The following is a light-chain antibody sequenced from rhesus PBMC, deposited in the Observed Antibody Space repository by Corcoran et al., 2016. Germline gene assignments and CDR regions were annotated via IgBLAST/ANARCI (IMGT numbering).Light chain of an antibody. V-gene: IGKV1-22*01. J-gene: IGKJ3*01. CDR3: LQYSSSPFP. Sequence: DIQMTQSPSSLSASVGDTVTITCRASQSISSWLDWYQQKPGKAPKLLIYKASSLQSGVPSRFSGSGSGTDFTLTISSLQPEDFATYYCLQYSSSPFPFGPGTKLDIK. CDR1: QSISSW. CDR2: KAS.